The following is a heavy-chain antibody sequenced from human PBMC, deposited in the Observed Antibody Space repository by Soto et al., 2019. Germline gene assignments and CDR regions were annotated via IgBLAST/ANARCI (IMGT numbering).Heavy chain of an antibody. CDR2: IKQDGSEK. CDR3: ARYSSNWYYFDY. V-gene: IGHV3-7*03. Sequence: GGSLRLSCAASGFTFSSYWMSWVRQAPGKGLEWVANIKQDGSEKYYVDSVKGRFTISRDNSKNTVYLQMNSLRAEDTAVYYCARYSSNWYYFDYWGQGTLVTVSS. D-gene: IGHD6-13*01. CDR1: GFTFSSYW. J-gene: IGHJ4*02.